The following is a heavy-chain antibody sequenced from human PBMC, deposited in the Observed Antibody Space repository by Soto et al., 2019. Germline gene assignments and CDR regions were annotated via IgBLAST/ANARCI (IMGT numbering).Heavy chain of an antibody. V-gene: IGHV3-23*01. CDR1: GFTFSGYA. CDR2: ISGGGGPT. Sequence: GGSLRLSCAASGFTFSGYAMNWVRQAPGKGLEWVSTISGGGGPTGYADSVKGRFTISRDNSKNTLYLQMNSLRAEDTAVYYCAKASGQWPDWGQGTLVTVSS. D-gene: IGHD3-10*01. CDR3: AKASGQWPD. J-gene: IGHJ4*02.